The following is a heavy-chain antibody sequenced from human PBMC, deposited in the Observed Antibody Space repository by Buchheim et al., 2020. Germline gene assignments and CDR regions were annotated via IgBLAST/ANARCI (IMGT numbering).Heavy chain of an antibody. CDR3: ASSEDFGDYVFDY. J-gene: IGHJ4*02. CDR2: IYYSGTT. Sequence: QVQLQESGPGLVKPSQTLSLTCTVTGGSTRSSGYYWSWIRQHPGKGLERIGYIYYSGTTYYNPSLKSRVTISIDTSKNQFSLKVTSVTAADTAVYYCASSEDFGDYVFDYWGQGTL. D-gene: IGHD3-16*01. V-gene: IGHV4-31*03. CDR1: GGSTRSSGYY.